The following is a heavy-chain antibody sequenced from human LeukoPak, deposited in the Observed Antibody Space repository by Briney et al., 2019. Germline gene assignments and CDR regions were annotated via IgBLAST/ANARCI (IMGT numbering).Heavy chain of an antibody. CDR1: GGSISSSSYY. D-gene: IGHD6-19*01. J-gene: IGHJ4*02. CDR2: IYYSGST. V-gene: IGHV4-39*01. Sequence: PSXTLSLTCTVSGGSISSSSYYWGWIRQPPGKGLEWIVSIYYSGSTYYNPSLKSRVTISVEKSKNQFSLKLSSMTAADTAVYYCARLSGYSSGWYPKLSFDYWGQGTLVTVSS. CDR3: ARLSGYSSGWYPKLSFDY.